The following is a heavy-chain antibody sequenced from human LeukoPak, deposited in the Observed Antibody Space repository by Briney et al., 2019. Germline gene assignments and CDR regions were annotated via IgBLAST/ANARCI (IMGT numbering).Heavy chain of an antibody. V-gene: IGHV1-2*02. CDR3: ARASNRDSTGPIGF. D-gene: IGHD1-1*01. CDR1: GYKFVDYY. J-gene: IGHJ4*02. Sequence: ASVKVSCKSSGYKFVDYYIHWVRQAPGQGLEWMGWINPYSGGTNYARKFQGRVTMTRDTSISTAYMELNRLRPDDAAVYFCARASNRDSTGPIGFWGQGTLVTVSS. CDR2: INPYSGGT.